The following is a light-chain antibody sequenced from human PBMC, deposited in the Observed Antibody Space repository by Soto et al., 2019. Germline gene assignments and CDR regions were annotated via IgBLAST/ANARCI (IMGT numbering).Light chain of an antibody. CDR3: SSYAGSNNLL. CDR2: EVF. Sequence: QSVLTQPPSASGSLGQSVTISCTGTSSDVGTYDYVSWYQQHPGKAPKLLIYEVFKRPSGVPDRFSGSKSGNTASLAVSGLQAEDEADYYCSSYAGSNNLLFGGGTKLTVL. V-gene: IGLV2-8*01. CDR1: SSDVGTYDY. J-gene: IGLJ3*02.